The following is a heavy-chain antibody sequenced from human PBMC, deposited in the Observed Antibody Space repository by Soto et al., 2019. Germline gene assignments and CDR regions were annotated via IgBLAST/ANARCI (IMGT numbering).Heavy chain of an antibody. Sequence: ASVKVSCKASGYTFTTYYMHWARQAPGQGLEWMGILNPSGGSTSYAQKFQGRVTMTRDTSTSTVYMELSSLRSEDTAVYYCARNSATYYDFWSGYYSVPTGANDAFDIWGQGTMVTVS. V-gene: IGHV1-46*03. J-gene: IGHJ3*02. CDR3: ARNSATYYDFWSGYYSVPTGANDAFDI. CDR1: GYTFTTYY. CDR2: LNPSGGST. D-gene: IGHD3-3*01.